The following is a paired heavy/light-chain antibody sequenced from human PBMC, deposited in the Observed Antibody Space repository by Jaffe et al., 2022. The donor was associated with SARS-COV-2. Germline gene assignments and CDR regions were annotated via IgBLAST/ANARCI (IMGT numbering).Light chain of an antibody. J-gene: IGKJ4*01. V-gene: IGKV1-39*01. CDR1: QSIGSY. CDR2: AAS. Sequence: DIQMTQSPSSLSASVGDRVTLTCRASQSIGSYLNWYQQKPGQAPKYLIYAASNLQSGVPSRFSGSGSGTDFTLTISSLQPEDFATYYCQQTYSTVPTFGGGTKVETK. CDR3: QQTYSTVPT.
Heavy chain of an antibody. D-gene: IGHD6-13*01. CDR3: ARHYSHFEH. J-gene: IGHJ4*02. V-gene: IGHV4-59*01. Sequence: QVQLQESGPGLVKPSETLSLTCTVSGGSISDYYWSWIRQPPGKTLEWIGYIYYIGSTNYNPSLKSRVTISVDTSKNQFSLQLSSVTAADTAVYYCARHYSHFEHWGQGTLVTVSS. CDR2: IYYIGST. CDR1: GGSISDYY.